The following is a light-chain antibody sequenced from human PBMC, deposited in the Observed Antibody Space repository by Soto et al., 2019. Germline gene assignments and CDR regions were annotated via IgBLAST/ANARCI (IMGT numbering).Light chain of an antibody. CDR3: QQYSDWLT. Sequence: EIVMTQSPATLSVSPGESATLSCRASQSVSSNLAWYQQKPGQAPRLLIYGASTRATGIAARFSGSGSGTAFTLTISSPQSEDFAVYYCQQYSDWLTFGQGTKLAIK. J-gene: IGKJ2*01. CDR1: QSVSSN. CDR2: GAS. V-gene: IGKV3-15*01.